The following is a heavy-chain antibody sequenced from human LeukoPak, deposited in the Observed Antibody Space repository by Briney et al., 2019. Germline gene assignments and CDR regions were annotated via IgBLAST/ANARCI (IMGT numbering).Heavy chain of an antibody. CDR1: GFTFSSYG. CDR2: LSGSGGRI. J-gene: IGHJ4*02. CDR3: AKSLGIVVVTANFDS. D-gene: IGHD2-21*02. V-gene: IGHV3-23*01. Sequence: GGSLRLSCAASGFTFSSYGMTWVRQAPGKGLEWVAALSGSGGRIYYADSVKGRFAISRDNSKNTLYLQMSSLRAEDTAVYYCAKSLGIVVVTANFDSWGQGTLVSVSS.